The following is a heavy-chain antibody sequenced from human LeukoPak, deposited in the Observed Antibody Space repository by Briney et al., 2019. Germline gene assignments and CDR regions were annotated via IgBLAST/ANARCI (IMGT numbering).Heavy chain of an antibody. CDR1: GGSISSGGYY. CDR3: AREGTTFDAFDI. CDR2: IYHSGSS. Sequence: SETLSLTCTVSGGSISSGGYYWSWIRQPPGKGLEWIGYIYHSGSSYYNPSLKSRVTISVDRSKNQFSLKLSSVTAADTAVYYCAREGTTFDAFDIWGQGTMVTVSS. J-gene: IGHJ3*02. D-gene: IGHD1-1*01. V-gene: IGHV4-30-2*01.